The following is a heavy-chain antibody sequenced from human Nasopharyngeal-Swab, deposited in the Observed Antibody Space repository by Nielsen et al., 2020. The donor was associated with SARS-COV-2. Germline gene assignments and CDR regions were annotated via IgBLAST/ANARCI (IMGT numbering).Heavy chain of an antibody. Sequence: LRLSCTVSGGSISSGGYYWNWIRQHPGKGLEWIGYIYYSGSTYYNPSLKSRVTISVDTSKNQFSLKLSSVTAADTAVYYCARVLRYFDWLFFDYWGQGTLVTVSS. CDR1: GGSISSGGYY. J-gene: IGHJ4*02. CDR2: IYYSGST. CDR3: ARVLRYFDWLFFDY. D-gene: IGHD3-9*01. V-gene: IGHV4-31*03.